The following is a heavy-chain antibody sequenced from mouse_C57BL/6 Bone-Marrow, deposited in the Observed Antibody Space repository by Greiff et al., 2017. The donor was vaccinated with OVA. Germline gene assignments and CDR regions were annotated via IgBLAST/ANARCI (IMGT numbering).Heavy chain of an antibody. Sequence: QVQLKQSGAELVRPGTSVKMSCKASGYTFTNYWIGWAKQRPGHGLEWIGDIYPGGGYTNYNEKFKGKATLTADKSSCTAYMQFSSLTSEDSAIYYCARWGTIYYFDYWGQGTTLTVSS. V-gene: IGHV1-63*01. D-gene: IGHD1-1*02. CDR2: IYPGGGYT. J-gene: IGHJ2*01. CDR1: GYTFTNYW. CDR3: ARWGTIYYFDY.